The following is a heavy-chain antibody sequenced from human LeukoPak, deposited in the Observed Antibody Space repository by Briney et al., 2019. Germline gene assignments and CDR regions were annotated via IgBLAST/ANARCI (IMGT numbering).Heavy chain of an antibody. Sequence: GESLQISCKGSGYSFTSYWIGWVRQMPGKGLEWMGIIYPGDSDTRYSPSFQGQVTISADKSISTAYLQWSSLKASDTAMYYCARSGVVVPAAIRGEIPNWFDPWGQGTLVTVSS. V-gene: IGHV5-51*01. J-gene: IGHJ5*02. D-gene: IGHD2-2*02. CDR3: ARSGVVVPAAIRGEIPNWFDP. CDR1: GYSFTSYW. CDR2: IYPGDSDT.